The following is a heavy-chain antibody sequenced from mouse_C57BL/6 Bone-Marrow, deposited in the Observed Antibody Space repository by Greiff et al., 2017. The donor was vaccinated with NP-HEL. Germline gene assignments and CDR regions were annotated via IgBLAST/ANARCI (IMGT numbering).Heavy chain of an antibody. Sequence: VKLQQPGAELVKPGASVKLSCKASGYTFTSYWMQWVKQRPGQGLEWIGEIDPSDSYTNYNQKFKGKATLTVDTSSSTAYMQLSSLTSEDSAVYYCAVLDSSEAMDYWGQGTSVTVSS. CDR3: AVLDSSEAMDY. V-gene: IGHV1-50*01. CDR1: GYTFTSYW. J-gene: IGHJ4*01. CDR2: IDPSDSYT. D-gene: IGHD3-2*02.